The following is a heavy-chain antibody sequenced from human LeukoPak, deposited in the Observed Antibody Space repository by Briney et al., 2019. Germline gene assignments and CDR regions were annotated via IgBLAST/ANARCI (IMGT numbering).Heavy chain of an antibody. CDR1: GGSIRNNY. V-gene: IGHV4-59*01. J-gene: IGHJ4*02. CDR2: INYSGST. D-gene: IGHD4-17*01. Sequence: SETLSLTCIVSGGSIRNNYWSWIRQSPGKGLEWIGSINYSGSTNYNPSLKSRVTISVDTSKNQFSLKLSSVTAADTAVYYCARSYGDPDYFDYWGQGTLVTVSS. CDR3: ARSYGDPDYFDY.